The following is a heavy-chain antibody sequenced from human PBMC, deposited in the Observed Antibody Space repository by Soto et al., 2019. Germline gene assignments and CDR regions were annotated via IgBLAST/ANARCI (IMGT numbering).Heavy chain of an antibody. CDR3: ASVFYSGYSDDAFDI. J-gene: IGHJ3*02. V-gene: IGHV3-30-3*01. Sequence: QVQLVESGGGVVQPGRSLRLSCAASGFTFSSYAMHWVRQAPGKGLEWVAVISYDGSNKYYADSVKGRFTISRDNSKNTLYLQMNSLRAEDTAVYYCASVFYSGYSDDAFDIWGQGTMVTVSS. CDR1: GFTFSSYA. CDR2: ISYDGSNK. D-gene: IGHD3-3*01.